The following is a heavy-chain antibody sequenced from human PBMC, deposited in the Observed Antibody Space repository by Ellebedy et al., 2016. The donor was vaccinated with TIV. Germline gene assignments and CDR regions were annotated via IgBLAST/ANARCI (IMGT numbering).Heavy chain of an antibody. Sequence: PGGSLRLSCAASGFTFTNYAFYWVRQAPGKGLDWVATISYAGTEKYYADSVRGRFTLSRDDSKNTVYLEMGSLRREDTAVYFCARAPEGIVVLSPDYWGQGTRVTVSS. V-gene: IGHV3-30-3*01. J-gene: IGHJ4*02. CDR3: ARAPEGIVVLSPDY. D-gene: IGHD3-22*01. CDR1: GFTFTNYA. CDR2: ISYAGTEK.